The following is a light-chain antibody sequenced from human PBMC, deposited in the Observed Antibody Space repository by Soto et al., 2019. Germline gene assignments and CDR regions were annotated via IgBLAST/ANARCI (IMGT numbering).Light chain of an antibody. CDR2: EGT. Sequence: ALTQPASVSWSPGQSISISCSVTTSDVGGYNLVSWYQQHTAKAPKLLIYEGTQRPSGVSSRFSGSKSGNTASLTISGLQAEDEADYYCCSYASSSSYVFGTGTKVTVL. CDR1: TSDVGGYNL. J-gene: IGLJ1*01. V-gene: IGLV2-23*01. CDR3: CSYASSSSYV.